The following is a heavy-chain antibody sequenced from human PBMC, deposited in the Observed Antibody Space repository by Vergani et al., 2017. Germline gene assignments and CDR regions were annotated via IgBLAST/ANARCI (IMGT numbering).Heavy chain of an antibody. J-gene: IGHJ3*02. D-gene: IGHD6-19*01. CDR1: GFTFGDYY. Sequence: EVHLEESGGGLVQPGGSLRLSCAASGFTFGDYYMAWIRLAPGKGLDWVASIKRDGTETFYVDSVKGRFTISRDNAKTTLYLQMNSLRDEDRGVYYCARDSYSSGWDFDIWGQGTMVTVSS. V-gene: IGHV3-7*01. CDR3: ARDSYSSGWDFDI. CDR2: IKRDGTET.